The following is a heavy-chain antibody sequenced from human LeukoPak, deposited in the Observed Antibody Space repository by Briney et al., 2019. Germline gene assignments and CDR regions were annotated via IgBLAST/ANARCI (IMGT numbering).Heavy chain of an antibody. V-gene: IGHV3-23*01. D-gene: IGHD3-22*01. CDR1: GFTFSSYA. J-gene: IGHJ4*02. CDR3: AKDTANLNYYDSSGYSDY. CDR2: ISGSGGST. Sequence: PGGSLRLSCAASGFTFSSYAMSWVRQAPGKGLEWVSAISGSGGSTYYADSVKGRFTISRDNSKNTLYLQMNGLRAEDTAVYYCAKDTANLNYYDSSGYSDYWGQGTLVTVSS.